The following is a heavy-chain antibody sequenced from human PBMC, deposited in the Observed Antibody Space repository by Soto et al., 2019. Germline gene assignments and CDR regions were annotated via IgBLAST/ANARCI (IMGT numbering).Heavy chain of an antibody. CDR1: GFTFSSYA. CDR2: VSGAGLIT. D-gene: IGHD1-26*01. J-gene: IGHJ5*02. V-gene: IGHV3-23*01. Sequence: GGSLRLSCAASGFTFSSYAMSWVRQAPGKGLEWVASVSGAGLITYYGDSVRGRFTISRDNSRNTLYLQINSLRAEDTGDYYCAKALDYYFASGTYNWYDPWGHVTLVTVS. CDR3: AKALDYYFASGTYNWYDP.